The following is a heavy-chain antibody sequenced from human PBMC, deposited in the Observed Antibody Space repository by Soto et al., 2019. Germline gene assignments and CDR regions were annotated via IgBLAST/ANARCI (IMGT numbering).Heavy chain of an antibody. V-gene: IGHV1-18*04. Sequence: GASVKVSCKASGYTFTSYGISWVRQAPGQGLEWMGWISAYNGNTNYAQKLQGRVTMTTDTSTSTAYMELRSLRSDDTAVYYCARDHPFYGSGSYPLYWGQGTLVTVSS. D-gene: IGHD3-10*01. CDR2: ISAYNGNT. CDR1: GYTFTSYG. J-gene: IGHJ4*02. CDR3: ARDHPFYGSGSYPLY.